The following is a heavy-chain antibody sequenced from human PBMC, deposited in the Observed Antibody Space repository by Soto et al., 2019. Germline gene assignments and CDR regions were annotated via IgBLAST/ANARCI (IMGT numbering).Heavy chain of an antibody. CDR1: GFTFSSYA. Sequence: GGSLRLSCAASGFTFSSYAMSWVRQAPGKGLEWVSAICVSGGSTYYADSVKGRFTISRDNSKNTLYLQMNSLRAEDTAVYYCAKGNLNPPKYWGQGTLVTVSS. V-gene: IGHV3-23*01. CDR2: ICVSGGST. J-gene: IGHJ4*02. D-gene: IGHD1-7*01. CDR3: AKGNLNPPKY.